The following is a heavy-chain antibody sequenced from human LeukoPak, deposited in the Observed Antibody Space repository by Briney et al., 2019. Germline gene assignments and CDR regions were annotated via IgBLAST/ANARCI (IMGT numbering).Heavy chain of an antibody. CDR3: ANGYCSSTSCSSLGVW. V-gene: IGHV3-23*01. D-gene: IGHD2-2*03. J-gene: IGHJ4*02. CDR1: GSTFSSYA. CDR2: ISGSGGST. Sequence: GGSLRLSCAASGSTFSSYAMSWVRQAPGKGLEWVSAISGSGGSTYYADSVKGRFTVSRDNSKNTLYLQMNSLRAEDTAVYYCANGYCSSTSCSSLGVWWGQGTLVTVSS.